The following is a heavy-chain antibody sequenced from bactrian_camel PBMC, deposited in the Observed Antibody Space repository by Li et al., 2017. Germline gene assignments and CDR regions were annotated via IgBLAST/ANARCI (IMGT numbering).Heavy chain of an antibody. Sequence: HVQLVESGGGAVQAGGSLRLSCKVSGYTNCMAWFRQAPGEEREAVASIGTPDSSTIYVDSVKGRFTISRDNAKNTMYLQMNNLKPEDSAMYYCAAREPKYGCGLTRGSFAYWGQGTQVTVS. D-gene: IGHD5*01. J-gene: IGHJ6*01. CDR3: AAREPKYGCGLTRGSFAY. CDR1: GYTNC. V-gene: IGHV3S63*01. CDR2: IGTPDSST.